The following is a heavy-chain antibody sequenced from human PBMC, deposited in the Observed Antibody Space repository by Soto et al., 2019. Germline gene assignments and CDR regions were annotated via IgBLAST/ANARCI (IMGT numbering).Heavy chain of an antibody. CDR3: ARGRGYGSGSYYSTDYYYGMDV. CDR1: GGSFSGYY. J-gene: IGHJ6*02. V-gene: IGHV4-34*01. CDR2: INHSGST. D-gene: IGHD3-10*01. Sequence: SETLSLTCAVYGGSFSGYYWSWIRQPPGKGLEWIGEINHSGSTNYNPSLKSRVTISVDTSKNQFSLKLSSVTAADTAVYYCARGRGYGSGSYYSTDYYYGMDVWGQGTTVTVSS.